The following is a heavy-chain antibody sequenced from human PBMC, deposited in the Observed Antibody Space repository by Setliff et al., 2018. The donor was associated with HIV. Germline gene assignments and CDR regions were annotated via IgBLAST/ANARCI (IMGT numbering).Heavy chain of an antibody. V-gene: IGHV4-39*07. CDR2: INHSGST. J-gene: IGHJ3*02. CDR3: ARGVPPDLYYDSSHGYDAFDI. D-gene: IGHD3-22*01. Sequence: ASETLSLTCTVSGGSISSSSYYWGWIRQPPGKGLEWIGEINHSGSTNYNPSLKSRVTISVDTSKNQFSLKLSSVTAADTAVYYCARGVPPDLYYDSSHGYDAFDIWGQGTMVTVSS. CDR1: GGSISSSSYY.